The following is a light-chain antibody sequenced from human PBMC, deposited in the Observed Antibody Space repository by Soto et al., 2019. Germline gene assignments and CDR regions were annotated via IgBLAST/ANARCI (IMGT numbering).Light chain of an antibody. CDR3: QKYDDAPLS. CDR2: AAS. CDR1: RGIGNY. V-gene: IGKV1-27*01. Sequence: DIQMTQSPSSLSASVGDRVTITCQASRGIGNYLAWYQQKPGKVPSLLIYAASTLQSGVSSRFSGSRSGTDFTLTISSLQPGDVATYYCQKYDDAPLSFGGGTKVDI. J-gene: IGKJ4*01.